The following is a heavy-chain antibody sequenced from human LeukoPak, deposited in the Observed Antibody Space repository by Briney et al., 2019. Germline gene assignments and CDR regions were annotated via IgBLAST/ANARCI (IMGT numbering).Heavy chain of an antibody. J-gene: IGHJ1*01. V-gene: IGHV1-2*02. CDR2: INPNSDGT. CDR3: ARVEGGWDSSGYYFEYFQH. D-gene: IGHD3-22*01. CDR1: GYTFTGYY. Sequence: ASVKVSRKASGYTFTGYYMHWVRQAPGQGLEWMGWINPNSDGTNYAQKFQGRVTMTRDTSISTAYMELSRLRSDDTAVYYCARVEGGWDSSGYYFEYFQHWGQGTLVTVSS.